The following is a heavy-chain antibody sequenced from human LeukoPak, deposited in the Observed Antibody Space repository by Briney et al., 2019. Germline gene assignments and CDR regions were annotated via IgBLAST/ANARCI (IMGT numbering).Heavy chain of an antibody. Sequence: PGGSLRLSCAASGFTFSSYWMHWVRQAPGKGLVWVSRINSDGSSTSYADSVKGRFTISRDNAKNALYLQMNSLRAEDTAVYYCARGALVHDAFDIWGQGTMVTVSP. CDR2: INSDGSST. CDR3: ARGALVHDAFDI. CDR1: GFTFSSYW. J-gene: IGHJ3*02. D-gene: IGHD4/OR15-4a*01. V-gene: IGHV3-74*01.